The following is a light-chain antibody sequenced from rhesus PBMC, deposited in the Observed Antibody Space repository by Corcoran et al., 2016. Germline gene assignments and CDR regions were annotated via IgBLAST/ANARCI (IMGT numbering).Light chain of an antibody. V-gene: IGKV3-24*01. CDR1: QSATSS. Sequence: EIVMTQSPATLSLSPGERATLSCRASQSATSSLAWYQQKPGQAPRLLIYDASSRDTGIPDRFSGSWSETDFTLTSSSLEPEDVSVYYCLQHSNWPLTFGGGTKVELK. J-gene: IGKJ4*01. CDR2: DAS. CDR3: LQHSNWPLT.